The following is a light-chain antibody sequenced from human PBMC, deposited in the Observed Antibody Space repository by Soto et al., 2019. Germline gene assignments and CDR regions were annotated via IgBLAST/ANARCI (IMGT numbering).Light chain of an antibody. CDR2: EVS. Sequence: QSALTQPASVSGSPGQSITISCTGTSSDVGGYNYVSWYQQHPGKASKLMIYEVSNRPSGVSNRFSGSKSGNTASLTISGLQAEDEADYYCSSYTSSSTRVVFGGGTKVTVL. CDR1: SSDVGGYNY. CDR3: SSYTSSSTRVV. J-gene: IGLJ2*01. V-gene: IGLV2-14*01.